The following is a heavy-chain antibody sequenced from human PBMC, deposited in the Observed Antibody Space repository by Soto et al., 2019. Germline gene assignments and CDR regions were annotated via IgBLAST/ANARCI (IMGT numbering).Heavy chain of an antibody. CDR1: GFTFSTYA. Sequence: GGSLRLSCAASGFTFSTYAMNWVRQAPGKGLEWVSCISGSGDSTYYADSVKGRFTISRDNAKNTLYLQMNSLRAEDTAVYYCASQSSEWLLFASWGQGTLVTVSS. CDR3: ASQSSEWLLFAS. CDR2: ISGSGDST. J-gene: IGHJ4*02. D-gene: IGHD5-12*01. V-gene: IGHV3-23*01.